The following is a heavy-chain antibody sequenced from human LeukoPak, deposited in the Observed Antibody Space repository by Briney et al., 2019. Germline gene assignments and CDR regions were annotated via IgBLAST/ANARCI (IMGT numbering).Heavy chain of an antibody. CDR1: GGSISSYY. CDR3: ARRGSRRLNWFDP. CDR2: IYYSGST. Sequence: PSETLSLTCTVSGGSISSYYWSWIRQPPGKGLEWIGYIYYSGSTNYNPSLKSRVTISVDTSKNQFSLKLSSVTAADTAVYYCARRGSRRLNWFDPWGQGTLVTVSS. J-gene: IGHJ5*02. V-gene: IGHV4-59*08. D-gene: IGHD2-15*01.